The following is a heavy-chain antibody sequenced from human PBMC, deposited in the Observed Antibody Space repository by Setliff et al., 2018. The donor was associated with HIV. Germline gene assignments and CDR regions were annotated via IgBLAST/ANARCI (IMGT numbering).Heavy chain of an antibody. Sequence: PSETLSLTCTVSGDSITSGGYSWTWIRQPPGKALEWVGYIYYSGRTSHSGSTYYNPSVASRITFSGDTSKNQLSLKLTSVTAADTAIYYCARENGWLFGWFDPWGQGTPVTVSS. J-gene: IGHJ5*02. CDR3: ARENGWLFGWFDP. CDR1: GDSITSGGYS. V-gene: IGHV4-30-4*08. D-gene: IGHD3-22*01. CDR2: IYYSGRTSHSGST.